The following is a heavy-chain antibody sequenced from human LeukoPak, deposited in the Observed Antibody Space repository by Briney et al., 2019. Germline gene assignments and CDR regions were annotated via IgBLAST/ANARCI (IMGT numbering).Heavy chain of an antibody. V-gene: IGHV3-23*01. CDR3: ARDPNGDYIGAFDM. CDR2: IRGGGGSA. D-gene: IGHD4-17*01. J-gene: IGHJ3*02. CDR1: GFTFSAYA. Sequence: GGSLRLPCTASGFTFSAYAMMWVRQAPGKGPEWVSAIRGGGGSAFYADSVKGRFTISRDNSKYTLFLQMNSLRAEDTAVYYCARDPNGDYIGAFDMWGPGTMVTVSS.